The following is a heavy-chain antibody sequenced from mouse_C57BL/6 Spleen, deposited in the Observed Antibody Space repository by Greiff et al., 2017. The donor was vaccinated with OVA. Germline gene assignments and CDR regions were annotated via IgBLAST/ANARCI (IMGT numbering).Heavy chain of an antibody. CDR2: IYPGSGST. CDR1: GYTFTSYW. Sequence: QVQLQQPGAELVKPGASVKMSCKASGYTFTSYWITWVKQRPGQGLEWIGDIYPGSGSTNYNEKFKSKATLTVDTSSSTAYMQLSSLTSEDSAVYYCARTRLLRFYFDYWGQGTTRTVSS. V-gene: IGHV1-55*01. J-gene: IGHJ2*01. D-gene: IGHD1-1*01. CDR3: ARTRLLRFYFDY.